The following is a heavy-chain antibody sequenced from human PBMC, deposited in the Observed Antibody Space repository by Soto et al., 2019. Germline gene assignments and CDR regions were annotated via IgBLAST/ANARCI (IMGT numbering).Heavy chain of an antibody. Sequence: EVQLVESGGGVVQPGGSLRLSCAASGFTFSSYEMNWVRQAPGKGLEWVSYISSSGSTIYYADSVKGRFTISRDNAKNSLYLQMNSLRAEDTAVYYCARLENGDYVSPFDYWGQGTLVTVSS. CDR1: GFTFSSYE. V-gene: IGHV3-48*03. CDR3: ARLENGDYVSPFDY. D-gene: IGHD4-17*01. J-gene: IGHJ4*02. CDR2: ISSSGSTI.